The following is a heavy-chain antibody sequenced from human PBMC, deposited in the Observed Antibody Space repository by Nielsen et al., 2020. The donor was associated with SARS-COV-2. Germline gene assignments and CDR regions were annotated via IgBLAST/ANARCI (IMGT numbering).Heavy chain of an antibody. CDR2: ISSVLSYI. D-gene: IGHD2-2*01. V-gene: IGHV3-21*01. CDR3: ARTYCSRTSCHNAD. CDR1: GFTFSTYG. Sequence: GGSLRLSCEASGFTFSTYGMSWVRQSPGKGLEWVSTISSVLSYIFYADSVKGRFTISRDISTNSLYLQMNSLRVEDTAVYYCARTYCSRTSCHNADWGQGILVTVSS. J-gene: IGHJ4*02.